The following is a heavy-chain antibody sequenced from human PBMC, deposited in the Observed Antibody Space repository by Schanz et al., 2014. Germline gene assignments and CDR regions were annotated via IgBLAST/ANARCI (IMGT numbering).Heavy chain of an antibody. CDR1: GGTFSSYT. V-gene: IGHV1-69*09. CDR3: AKVDRTRYYAMDV. CDR2: IIPILGIT. D-gene: IGHD3-9*01. J-gene: IGHJ6*02. Sequence: QVQLVQSGAEVKKPGVSVKVSCKASGGTFSSYTINWVRQAPGQGLEWMGRIIPILGITNVAQTFQDRVTITADKSTSTVYMEVSGLRSEDTAVYYCAKVDRTRYYAMDVWGQGTTVTVSS.